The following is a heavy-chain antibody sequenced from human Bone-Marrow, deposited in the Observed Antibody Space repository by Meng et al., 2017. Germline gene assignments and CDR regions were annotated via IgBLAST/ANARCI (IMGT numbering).Heavy chain of an antibody. CDR2: ISSSGSTI. Sequence: GESLKISCAASGFTFSYYYMSWIRQAPGKGLEWVSYISSSGSTIYYADSVKGRFTISRDNAKNSLYLQMNSLRAEDTAVYYCARGCHSGWYCFDGMDVWGQGTTVTVSS. J-gene: IGHJ6*02. CDR1: GFTFSYYY. V-gene: IGHV3-11*04. D-gene: IGHD6-19*01. CDR3: ARGCHSGWYCFDGMDV.